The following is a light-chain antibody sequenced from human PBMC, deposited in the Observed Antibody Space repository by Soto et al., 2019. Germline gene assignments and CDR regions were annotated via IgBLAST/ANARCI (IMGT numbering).Light chain of an antibody. J-gene: IGKJ4*01. CDR1: QSISSY. CDR3: QQSYSTLLT. V-gene: IGKV1-39*01. CDR2: AAS. Sequence: DIQMTQSPSSLSASVGDRVTITCRASQSISSYLNWYQQKPGKAPKLLIYAASSLQSGVPSRVSGSGSGTDFTLPISSLQPEDVETYYCQQSYSTLLTFCGGTKVEIK.